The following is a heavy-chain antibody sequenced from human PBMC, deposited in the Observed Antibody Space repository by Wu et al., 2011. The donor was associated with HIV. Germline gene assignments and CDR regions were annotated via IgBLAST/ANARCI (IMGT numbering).Heavy chain of an antibody. D-gene: IGHD6-19*01. Sequence: QVQLVQPGAEVKKPGSSVKVSCKASGGTFSSEAFSWVRQTPGQGLEWMGRIIPMFKTPVYAEKFLGRVSIDADESTNTAYLELSSLRSDDTAIFYCARAGSAWKPFDSWGQGTLVTVSP. V-gene: IGHV1-69*15. CDR1: GGTFSSEA. J-gene: IGHJ4*02. CDR3: ARAGSAWKPFDS. CDR2: IIPMFKTP.